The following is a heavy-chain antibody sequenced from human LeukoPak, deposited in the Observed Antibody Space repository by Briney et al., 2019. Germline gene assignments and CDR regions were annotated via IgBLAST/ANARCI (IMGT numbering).Heavy chain of an antibody. D-gene: IGHD3-3*01. CDR3: ARDLREPNYDFWSGYYYYYYMDV. J-gene: IGHJ6*03. Sequence: QPGRSLRLSCAASGFTFSSYAMHWVRQAPGKGLEWVAVISYDGSNKYYADSVKGRFTISRDNSKNTLYLQMNSLRAEDTAVYYCARDLREPNYDFWSGYYYYYYMDVWGKRTTVTVSS. CDR2: ISYDGSNK. CDR1: GFTFSSYA. V-gene: IGHV3-30*04.